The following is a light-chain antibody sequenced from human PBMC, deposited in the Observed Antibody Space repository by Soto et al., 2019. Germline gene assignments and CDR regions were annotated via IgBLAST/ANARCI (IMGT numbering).Light chain of an antibody. J-gene: IGKJ4*01. CDR3: HQYYTTPRLT. CDR2: WAS. V-gene: IGKV4-1*01. Sequence: DIVMTQSPDSLALSLGERATMNCKSSQSVLYSSDNKNYLAWYQHKPGQPPKLLIYWASTRESGVPDRFSGSGSGTDFTRTISVLQADDVAVYYCHQYYTTPRLTFGGGTRVEI. CDR1: QSVLYSSDNKNY.